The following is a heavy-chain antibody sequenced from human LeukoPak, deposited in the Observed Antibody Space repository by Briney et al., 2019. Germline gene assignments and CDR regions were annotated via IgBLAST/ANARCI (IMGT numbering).Heavy chain of an antibody. CDR3: ARRVGASSRGGLNWFDP. V-gene: IGHV4-34*01. CDR2: INHSGST. CDR1: GGSFSGYY. Sequence: SETLSLTCAVYGGSFSGYYWSWIRQPPGKGLEWSGEINHSGSTNYNPSLKSRVTISVDTSKNQFSLKLSSVTAADTAVYYCARRVGASSRGGLNWFDPWGQGTLVTVSS. D-gene: IGHD1-26*01. J-gene: IGHJ5*02.